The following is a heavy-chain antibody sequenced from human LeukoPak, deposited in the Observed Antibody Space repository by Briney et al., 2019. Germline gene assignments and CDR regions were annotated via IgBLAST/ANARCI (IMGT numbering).Heavy chain of an antibody. CDR1: GFTFSTYA. J-gene: IGHJ4*02. CDR3: ARDIDCSVSTNCPKTYDY. V-gene: IGHV3-48*01. D-gene: IGHD2-2*01. Sequence: AGGSLRLSCAASGFTFSTYAMNWVRQAPGKGLEWVSYISSSSSTIYYADSVKGRFTVSRDNSKNTLYLQMNSLRVEDTAVYYCARDIDCSVSTNCPKTYDYWGQGTLVTVSS. CDR2: ISSSSSTI.